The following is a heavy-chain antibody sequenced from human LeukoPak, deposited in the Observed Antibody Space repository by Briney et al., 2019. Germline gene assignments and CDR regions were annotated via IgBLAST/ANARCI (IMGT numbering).Heavy chain of an antibody. D-gene: IGHD3-10*01. V-gene: IGHV3-33*01. CDR2: IWYDGSNE. Sequence: PGGSLRLSCAASGFTFRNYGMHWVRQTPGKGLEWVALIWYDGSNEYYADSVKGRFTISRDNFKNTLYLQMNSLRVEDTAIYYCARDSYRGRRGENAFDLWGQGTVVTVSS. CDR1: GFTFRNYG. J-gene: IGHJ3*01. CDR3: ARDSYRGRRGENAFDL.